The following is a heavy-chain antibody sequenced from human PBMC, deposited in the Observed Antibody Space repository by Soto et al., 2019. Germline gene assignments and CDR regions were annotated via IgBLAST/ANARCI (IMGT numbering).Heavy chain of an antibody. V-gene: IGHV4-59*01. Sequence: PSGTLSLTRAVSGGSISIYDWSWIRQPPGKGLEWIGYIYYSGSTNYNPSLKSRVTISVDTSKNQFSLKLSSVTAADTAVYYCARIFGTDFDYWGQGTLVTVSS. J-gene: IGHJ4*02. CDR3: ARIFGTDFDY. D-gene: IGHD1-7*01. CDR2: IYYSGST. CDR1: GGSISIYD.